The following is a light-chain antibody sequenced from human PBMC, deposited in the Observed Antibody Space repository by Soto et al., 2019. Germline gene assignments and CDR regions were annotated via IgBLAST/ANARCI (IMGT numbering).Light chain of an antibody. V-gene: IGLV7-46*01. CDR1: TGAVTSGHY. CDR3: LLAYSGDREV. J-gene: IGLJ3*02. Sequence: QAVVTQEPSLTVSPGGTVTLTCGSSTGAVTSGHYPYWFQQKPGQAPRTLIFNTNNKHSWTPARFSGSLLGGKAALTLSGAQPEDEAAYYCLLAYSGDREVLGGGTKLTVL. CDR2: NTN.